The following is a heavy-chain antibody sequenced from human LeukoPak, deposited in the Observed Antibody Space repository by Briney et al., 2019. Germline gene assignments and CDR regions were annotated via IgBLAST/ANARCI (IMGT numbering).Heavy chain of an antibody. V-gene: IGHV3-7*01. CDR3: ARERWSLYSNDYYYYGLDV. CDR2: IKQDGSVK. Sequence: PGGSLRLSCAASGFTFTNYWMTWVRQAPGKGLEWVANIKQDGSVKYYVDSVKGRFTISRDNAKNSLYLQMNSLRAEDTAVYYCARERWSLYSNDYYYYGLDVWGQGTLVTVSS. CDR1: GFTFTNYW. J-gene: IGHJ6*02. D-gene: IGHD3-3*01.